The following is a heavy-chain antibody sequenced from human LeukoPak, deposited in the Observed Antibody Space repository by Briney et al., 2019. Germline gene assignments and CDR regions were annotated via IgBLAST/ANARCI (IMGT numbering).Heavy chain of an antibody. CDR3: AGGCSSTSCSIGGAEYFQH. Sequence: HPGGSLRLSCAASGFTFSSYEMNWVRQAPGKGLEWVSYISSSGSTIYYADSVKGRFTISRDNAKNSLYLQMNSLRAEDTAVYYCAGGCSSTSCSIGGAEYFQHWGQGTLVTVSS. D-gene: IGHD2-2*01. V-gene: IGHV3-48*03. J-gene: IGHJ1*01. CDR1: GFTFSSYE. CDR2: ISSSGSTI.